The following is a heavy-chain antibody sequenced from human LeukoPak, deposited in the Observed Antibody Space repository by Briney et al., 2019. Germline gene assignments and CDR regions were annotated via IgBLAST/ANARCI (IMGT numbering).Heavy chain of an antibody. Sequence: SETLSLTCTVSGGSISSSSYYWGWIRQPPGKGLEWIGSIYYSGSTNYNPSLKSRVTISVDTSKNQFSLKLSSVTAADTAVYYCARSDRTRDAFDIWGQGTMVTVSS. V-gene: IGHV4-39*07. J-gene: IGHJ3*02. CDR1: GGSISSSSYY. CDR3: ARSDRTRDAFDI. CDR2: IYYSGST. D-gene: IGHD1-14*01.